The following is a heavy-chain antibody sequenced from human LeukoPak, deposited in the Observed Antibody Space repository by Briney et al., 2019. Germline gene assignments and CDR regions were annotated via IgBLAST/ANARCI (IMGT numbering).Heavy chain of an antibody. D-gene: IGHD1-1*01. CDR2: ISAYNGNT. J-gene: IGHJ4*02. V-gene: IGHV1-18*01. Sequence: ASVKVSCKASGYTFTSYGISWVRQAPGQGLEWMGWISAYNGNTNYAQKFQGRVTMTRDTSIRTAFMELSRLRSDDTAIYYCARANENYFDYWGQGTLVTVSS. CDR3: ARANENYFDY. CDR1: GYTFTSYG.